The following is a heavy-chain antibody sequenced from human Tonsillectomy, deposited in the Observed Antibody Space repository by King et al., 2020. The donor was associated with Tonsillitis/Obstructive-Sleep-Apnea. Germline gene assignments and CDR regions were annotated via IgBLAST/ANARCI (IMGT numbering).Heavy chain of an antibody. CDR1: GFTFSSFW. D-gene: IGHD2-2*01. CDR3: ARDQDIVVVPDAFAAFDI. Sequence: GQLVQSGGGLVQPGGSLRLSCAASGFTFSSFWMTWVRQAPGKGLEWGANIKQDGSDKSYVDSVKGRFTISRDNARNSLYLQMNSLRAEDTAVYYCARDQDIVVVPDAFAAFDIWGQGTMVTVSS. J-gene: IGHJ3*02. V-gene: IGHV3-7*04. CDR2: IKQDGSDK.